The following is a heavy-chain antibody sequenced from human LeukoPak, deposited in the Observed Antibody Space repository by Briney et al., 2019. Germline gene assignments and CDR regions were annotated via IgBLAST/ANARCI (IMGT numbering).Heavy chain of an antibody. V-gene: IGHV5-51*01. Sequence: PGESLKISCKGSGYSFTSYWIGWVRQMPGKGLEWMGIIYPGDSDTRYSPSFQGQVTISADKSISTAYLQWSSLKASDTAMYYCARHSYDFWSGHYYMDVWGKGTTVTVSS. CDR1: GYSFTSYW. CDR3: ARHSYDFWSGHYYMDV. D-gene: IGHD3-3*01. CDR2: IYPGDSDT. J-gene: IGHJ6*03.